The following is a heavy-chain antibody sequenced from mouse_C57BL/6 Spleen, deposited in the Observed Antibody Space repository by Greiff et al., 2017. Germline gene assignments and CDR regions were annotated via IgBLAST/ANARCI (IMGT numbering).Heavy chain of an antibody. D-gene: IGHD1-1*01. J-gene: IGHJ4*01. CDR2: IDPENGDT. Sequence: VQLQQSGAELVRPGASVKLSCTASGFNIKDDYMHWVKQRPEQGLEWIGWIDPENGDTEYASKFQGKATITADPSSNTAYLQLSSLTSEDTAVYYCTSYYGSSYGAMDYWGQGTSVTVSS. CDR1: GFNIKDDY. V-gene: IGHV14-4*01. CDR3: TSYYGSSYGAMDY.